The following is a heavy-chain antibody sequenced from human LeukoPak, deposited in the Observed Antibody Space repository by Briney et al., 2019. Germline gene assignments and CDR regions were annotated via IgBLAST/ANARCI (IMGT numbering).Heavy chain of an antibody. V-gene: IGHV3-9*01. CDR2: ISWNSGSI. CDR3: AKDMHYSGRRTPFVY. J-gene: IGHJ4*02. CDR1: GFTFSSYS. Sequence: GGSLRLSCAASGFTFSSYSMNWVRQAPGKGLEWVSGISWNSGSIGYADSVKGRFTISRDNAKNSLYLQMNSLRAEDTALYYCAKDMHYSGRRTPFVYWGQGTLVTVSS. D-gene: IGHD1-26*01.